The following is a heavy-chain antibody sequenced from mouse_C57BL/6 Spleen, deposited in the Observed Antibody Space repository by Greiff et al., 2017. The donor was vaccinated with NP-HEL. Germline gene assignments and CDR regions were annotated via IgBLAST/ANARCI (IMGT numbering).Heavy chain of an antibody. V-gene: IGHV1-77*01. Sequence: VQLQQSGAELVTPGASVKISCKASGYTFTDYYINWVKQRPGQGLEWIGKIGPGSGSTYYNEKVKGKATLTADKSYSKAYMQLSSLTSEDSAVYYCARSQTTVVAHYAMDYWGQGTSVTVSS. CDR1: GYTFTDYY. J-gene: IGHJ4*01. D-gene: IGHD1-1*01. CDR2: IGPGSGST. CDR3: ARSQTTVVAHYAMDY.